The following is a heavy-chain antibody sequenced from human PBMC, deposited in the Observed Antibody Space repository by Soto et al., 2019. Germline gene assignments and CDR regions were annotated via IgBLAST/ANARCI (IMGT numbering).Heavy chain of an antibody. CDR1: GFTFSSYS. Sequence: GGSLRLSCAASGFTFSSYSMNWVRQAPGKGLEWVSSISSSSSYIYYADSVKGRFTISRDNAKNSLYLQMNSLRAEDTAVYYCARDPIAAAGARFDPWGQGTLVTVSS. D-gene: IGHD6-13*01. J-gene: IGHJ5*02. V-gene: IGHV3-21*01. CDR2: ISSSSSYI. CDR3: ARDPIAAAGARFDP.